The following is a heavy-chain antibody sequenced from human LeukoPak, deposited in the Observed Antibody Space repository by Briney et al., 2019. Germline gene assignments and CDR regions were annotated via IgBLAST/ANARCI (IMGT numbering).Heavy chain of an antibody. Sequence: SETLSLTCTVSGYSISSGYYWGWIRQPPGQGLEWIGSIYYTGNTYYNASLKSRVTISIDTSKNQISLRLTSVTAADTAVYYCARGGPYYYGSGSYRGWGQGTLVTVSS. CDR2: IYYTGNT. CDR1: GYSISSGYY. V-gene: IGHV4-38-2*02. D-gene: IGHD3-10*01. J-gene: IGHJ4*02. CDR3: ARGGPYYYGSGSYRG.